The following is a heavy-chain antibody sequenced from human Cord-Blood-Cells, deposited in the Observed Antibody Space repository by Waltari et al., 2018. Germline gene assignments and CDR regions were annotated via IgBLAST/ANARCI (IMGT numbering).Heavy chain of an antibody. CDR3: ARRQQLVLNYYYGMDV. CDR2: TYYRSKWYN. CDR1: GDSVSSNRAP. D-gene: IGHD6-6*01. J-gene: IGHJ6*02. Sequence: QVQLQQSGPGLVKPSPTLSLTCAISGDSVSSNRAPWNWISQSPSRGLEWLGRTYYRSKWYNDYAVSVKSRITINPDTSKNQFSLQLNSVTPEDTAVYYCARRQQLVLNYYYGMDVWGQGTTVTVSS. V-gene: IGHV6-1*01.